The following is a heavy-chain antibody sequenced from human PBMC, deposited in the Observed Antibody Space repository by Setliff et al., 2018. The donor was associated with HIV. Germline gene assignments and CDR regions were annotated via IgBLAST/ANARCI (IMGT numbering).Heavy chain of an antibody. V-gene: IGHV4-4*02. J-gene: IGHJ4*02. Sequence: PSETLSLTCAVSGGSISSSNWWTWVRQPPGKGLEWIGEINHSGSTNYNMSLWSRVTISLDASRNQFSLELISVTAADTAVYYCAGGPGTTSTDYWAQGTLVTVSS. CDR2: INHSGST. D-gene: IGHD1-26*01. CDR3: AGGPGTTSTDY. CDR1: GGSISSSNW.